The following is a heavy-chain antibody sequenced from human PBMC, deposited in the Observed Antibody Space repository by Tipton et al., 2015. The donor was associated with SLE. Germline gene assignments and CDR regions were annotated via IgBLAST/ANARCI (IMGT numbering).Heavy chain of an antibody. Sequence: TLSLTCAVYGGSFSGYYWSWIRQPPGKGLEWIGGVNHDRDTIYNPSLKSRVTFSVDTSTNQLSLRLNSVTAADTAVYYCARGVAGYYSFCYMDVWGKGTTVTVSS. CDR2: VNHDRDT. D-gene: IGHD2-15*01. J-gene: IGHJ6*03. V-gene: IGHV4-34*01. CDR1: GGSFSGYY. CDR3: ARGVAGYYSFCYMDV.